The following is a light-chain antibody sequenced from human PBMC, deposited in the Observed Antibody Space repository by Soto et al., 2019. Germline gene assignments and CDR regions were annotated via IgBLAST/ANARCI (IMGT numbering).Light chain of an antibody. CDR2: GAS. CDR3: QQYNNWWT. J-gene: IGKJ1*01. Sequence: EIVMTQSPATLSVSPGERATLSCRASQSVRSNLAWYQQKPGQAPRLLIYGASTRATGIPTRFSGSGSGTEFTPTITSLQSEDFALYYCQQYNNWWTFGHGTKVEIK. V-gene: IGKV3-15*01. CDR1: QSVRSN.